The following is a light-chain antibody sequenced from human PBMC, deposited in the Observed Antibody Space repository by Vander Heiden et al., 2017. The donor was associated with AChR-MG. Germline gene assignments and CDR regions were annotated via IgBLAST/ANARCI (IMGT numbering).Light chain of an antibody. V-gene: IGLV2-14*01. Sequence: QSALAQPAAVSGSTGLSVTISCTGTSRDVGGYNYVSWYQQHPGKAPKLIIYDVSNLPSGVSHRFSGSKSANTASLTISGRQNDDEADYYFSSDTSSRTQLFGGGTKVTVL. CDR3: SSDTSSRTQL. CDR1: SRDVGGYNY. CDR2: DVS. J-gene: IGLJ3*02.